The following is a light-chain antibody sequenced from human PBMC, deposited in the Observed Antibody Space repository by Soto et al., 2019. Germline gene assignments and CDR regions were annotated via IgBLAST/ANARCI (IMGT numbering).Light chain of an antibody. J-gene: IGKJ1*01. CDR3: QKYNSAPHT. CDR1: QGISNY. Sequence: DIQMTQSPSSLSASVGDRVTITCRASQGISNYLAWYQQKPGKVPKLLIYTSSTLQSEVPSRFSGSGSGTDFTLTISSLQPEDVATYYCQKYNSAPHTFCQGARVEIK. V-gene: IGKV1-27*01. CDR2: TSS.